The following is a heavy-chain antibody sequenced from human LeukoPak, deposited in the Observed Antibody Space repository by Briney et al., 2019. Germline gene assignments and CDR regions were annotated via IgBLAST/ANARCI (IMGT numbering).Heavy chain of an antibody. D-gene: IGHD2-21*01. V-gene: IGHV3-23*01. CDR1: GFTFSSYA. CDR3: AKFLPTHIVVANYYIDY. CDR2: ISGSGGST. J-gene: IGHJ4*02. Sequence: GGSLRLSCAASGFTFSSYAMSWVRPAPGKGLEWVSAISGSGGSTYYADSVKGRFTISRDNSKNTLYLQMNSLRAEDTAVYYCAKFLPTHIVVANYYIDYWGQGTLVTVSS.